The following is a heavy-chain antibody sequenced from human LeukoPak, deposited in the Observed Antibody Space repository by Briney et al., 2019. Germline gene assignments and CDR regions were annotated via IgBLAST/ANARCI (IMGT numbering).Heavy chain of an antibody. J-gene: IGHJ6*03. V-gene: IGHV3-21*01. CDR3: ARGTCSSTSCYEWYHYYYMDV. D-gene: IGHD2-2*01. CDR1: GFTFSNYW. Sequence: GGSLRLSCEGSGFTFSNYWMNWVRQAPGKGLEWVSSISNGSSYIYYANSLKGRFTISRDNAKNSLSLQMNSLRAEDTAVYFCARGTCSSTSCYEWYHYYYMDVWGKGTTVTVSS. CDR2: ISNGSSYI.